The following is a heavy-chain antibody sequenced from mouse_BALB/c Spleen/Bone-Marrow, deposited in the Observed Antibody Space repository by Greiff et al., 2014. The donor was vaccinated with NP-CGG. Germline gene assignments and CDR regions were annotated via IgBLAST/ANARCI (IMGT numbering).Heavy chain of an antibody. V-gene: IGHV5-9-3*01. CDR2: ISSGGSYT. CDR3: ARHITTVVADY. CDR1: GFTFSSYA. Sequence: EVMLVESGGGLVKPGGSLKLSCAASGFTFSSYAMSWVRQTPEKRLEWVATISSGGSYTYYPDSVKGRFTISRDNAKNTLYLQMSSLRPEDTAMYYCARHITTVVADYWGQGTTLTVSS. D-gene: IGHD1-1*01. J-gene: IGHJ2*01.